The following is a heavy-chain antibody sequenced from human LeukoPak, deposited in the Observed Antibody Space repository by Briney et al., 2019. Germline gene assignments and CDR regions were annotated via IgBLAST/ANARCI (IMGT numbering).Heavy chain of an antibody. V-gene: IGHV3-23*01. CDR1: GFTFSSHV. D-gene: IGHD6-13*01. CDR2: ISGSGGST. CDR3: AKDQPRIAAAGTDDY. J-gene: IGHJ4*02. Sequence: PGGSLRLSCAASGFTFSSHVMTWVRQAPGKGLEWVSAISGSGGSTYYADSVKGRFTISRDNSKNTLYLQMSSLRAEDTAVYYCAKDQPRIAAAGTDDYWGQGTLVTVSS.